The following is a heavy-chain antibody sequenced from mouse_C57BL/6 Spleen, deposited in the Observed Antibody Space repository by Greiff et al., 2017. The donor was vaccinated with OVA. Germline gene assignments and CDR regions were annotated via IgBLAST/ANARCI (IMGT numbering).Heavy chain of an antibody. V-gene: IGHV1-39*01. D-gene: IGHD1-3*01. CDR1: GYSFTDYN. CDR2: INPNYGTT. CDR3: ARSVAHWYFDV. Sequence: EVKLMESGPELVKPGASVKISCKASGYSFTDYNMNWVKQSNGKSLEWIGVINPNYGTTSYNQKVKGKATLTVDQSSSTAYMQLNSLTSEDSAVYYCARSVAHWYFDVWGTGTTVTVSS. J-gene: IGHJ1*03.